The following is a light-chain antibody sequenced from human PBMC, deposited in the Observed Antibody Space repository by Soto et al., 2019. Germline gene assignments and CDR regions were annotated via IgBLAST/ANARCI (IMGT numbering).Light chain of an antibody. V-gene: IGLV2-8*01. CDR3: SSYAGSIYV. CDR2: EVS. CDR1: SSDVGGYNY. Sequence: QSVLTQPPSASGSPGQSVTISCTGTSSDVGGYNYVSWYQQHPGKAPKLMIYEVSKRPSGVPDRFSGSKSGNTASLTVSGLQAEDEAAYYCSSYAGSIYVFGTGTKVTVL. J-gene: IGLJ1*01.